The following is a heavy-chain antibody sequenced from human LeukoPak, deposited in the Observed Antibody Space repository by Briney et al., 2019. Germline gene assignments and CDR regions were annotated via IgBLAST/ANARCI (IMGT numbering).Heavy chain of an antibody. CDR3: ARDYSIIYYYFYYMDV. V-gene: IGHV3-11*04. Sequence: GGSLRLSCAASGFTFSDYYMSWIRQAPGKGLEWVSYISSSGSTIYYADSVKGRFTISRDNAKNSLYLQMNSLRAEDTAVYYCARDYSIIYYYFYYMDVWGKGTTVTVSS. CDR1: GFTFSDYY. D-gene: IGHD4-11*01. CDR2: ISSSGSTI. J-gene: IGHJ6*03.